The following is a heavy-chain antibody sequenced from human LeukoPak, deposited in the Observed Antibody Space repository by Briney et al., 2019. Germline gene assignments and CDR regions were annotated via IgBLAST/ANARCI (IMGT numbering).Heavy chain of an antibody. V-gene: IGHV1-18*04. Sequence: GASVKVSCKASGYTFSSYGISWVRQAPGQGLEWMGSISPYTGDTKYAERLQDRVIMTTDTSTRTAYMELRRLTSDDTAVFYCARDQYDSVWGSYRPYFDFWGQGTLVTVSS. CDR3: ARDQYDSVWGSYRPYFDF. D-gene: IGHD3-16*02. CDR1: GYTFSSYG. J-gene: IGHJ4*02. CDR2: ISPYTGDT.